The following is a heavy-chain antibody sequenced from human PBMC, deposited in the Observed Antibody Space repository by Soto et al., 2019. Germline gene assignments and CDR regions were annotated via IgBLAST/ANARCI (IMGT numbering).Heavy chain of an antibody. J-gene: IGHJ6*02. Sequence: EVQLLESGGDPVQPGGSMRLSCAASGFTFSSYAMSWVRQAPGKGLEWVSAISGSGGSTYYADSVKGRFTISRDNSKNTLYLQMNSLRAEDTAVYYCAKDSEPLETPPTSYGMDVWGQGTTVTVSS. CDR3: AKDSEPLETPPTSYGMDV. CDR2: ISGSGGST. V-gene: IGHV3-23*01. CDR1: GFTFSSYA.